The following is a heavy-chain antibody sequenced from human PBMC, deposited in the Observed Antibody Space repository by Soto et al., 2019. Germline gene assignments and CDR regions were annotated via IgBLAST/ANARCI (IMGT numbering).Heavy chain of an antibody. Sequence: GGSLRLSCAASGFSFRTNWMSWVRQAPGEGLEWVANINEDGSEKYYVDSVKGRFTISRDNAVNSVYLQINSLRAEDTAVVYCARSLSHYFDYWGQGTVVTVSS. J-gene: IGHJ4*02. CDR3: ARSLSHYFDY. V-gene: IGHV3-7*03. CDR1: GFSFRTNW. CDR2: INEDGSEK.